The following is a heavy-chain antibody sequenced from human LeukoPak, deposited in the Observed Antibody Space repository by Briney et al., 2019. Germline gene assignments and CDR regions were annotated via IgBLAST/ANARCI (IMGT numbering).Heavy chain of an antibody. J-gene: IGHJ4*02. CDR3: AGTYYYDSTGPKEPFDY. CDR1: GGSFSGYY. D-gene: IGHD3-22*01. Sequence: SETLSLTCAVYGGSFSGYYWSWIRQPPGKGLEWIGEINHSGSTNYNPSLKSRVTISVDTSKNQFSLKLSSVTAADTAVYYCAGTYYYDSTGPKEPFDYWGQGTLVTVSS. V-gene: IGHV4-34*01. CDR2: INHSGST.